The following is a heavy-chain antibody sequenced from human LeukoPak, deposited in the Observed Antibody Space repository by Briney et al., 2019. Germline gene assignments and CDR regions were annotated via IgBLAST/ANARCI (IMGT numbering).Heavy chain of an antibody. J-gene: IGHJ6*03. Sequence: GGSLRLSCAASGFTFSSYWMSWVRQAPGKGLEWVANIKQDGSEKYYVDSVKGRFTISRDNAKNSLYLQMNSQRAEDTALYFCAREARYYYYYMDVWGKGTTVTVSS. CDR1: GFTFSSYW. CDR3: AREARYYYYYMDV. V-gene: IGHV3-7*01. CDR2: IKQDGSEK.